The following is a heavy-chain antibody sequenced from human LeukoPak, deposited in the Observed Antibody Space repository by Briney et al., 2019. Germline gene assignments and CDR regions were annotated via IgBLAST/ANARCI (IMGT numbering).Heavy chain of an antibody. Sequence: GGSLRLSCAASGFTFSSYAMSWVRQAPGKGLEWVPAISGSGGSTYYADSVKGRFTISRDNSKNTLYLQMNSLRAEDTAVYYCAKGGVMVRGVTRFDYWGQGTLVTVSS. D-gene: IGHD3-10*01. CDR1: GFTFSSYA. CDR3: AKGGVMVRGVTRFDY. V-gene: IGHV3-23*01. J-gene: IGHJ4*02. CDR2: ISGSGGST.